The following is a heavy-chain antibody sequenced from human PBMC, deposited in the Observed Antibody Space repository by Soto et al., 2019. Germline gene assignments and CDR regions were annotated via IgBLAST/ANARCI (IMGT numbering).Heavy chain of an antibody. D-gene: IGHD6-19*01. CDR3: AREYSSGWSND. J-gene: IGHJ4*02. CDR2: MKPNSGNT. CDR1: GYTFTSYD. V-gene: IGHV1-8*01. Sequence: QVQLVQSGAEVKKPGASVKVSCKASGYTFTSYDINWVRQATGQGLEWMGWMKPNSGNTGYAQKFQGRVTMARNTSRITAYMELRSLRSEDTAVYYCAREYSSGWSNDWGRGTLVTVSS.